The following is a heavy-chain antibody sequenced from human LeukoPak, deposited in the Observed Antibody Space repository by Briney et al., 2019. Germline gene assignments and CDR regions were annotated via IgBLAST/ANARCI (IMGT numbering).Heavy chain of an antibody. J-gene: IGHJ3*02. Sequence: PSETLSLTCSVSGGSISNGSYYWGWIRQPPGKGLEWIGNMYYSGTTYYNPSLKSRVTISVDTSKNQFPLRLTSVTAADTAVYYCARQGGGDSGYYSENAFDIWGQGTMVTVSS. CDR3: ARQGGGDSGYYSENAFDI. D-gene: IGHD3-22*01. CDR2: MYYSGTT. V-gene: IGHV4-39*01. CDR1: GGSISNGSYY.